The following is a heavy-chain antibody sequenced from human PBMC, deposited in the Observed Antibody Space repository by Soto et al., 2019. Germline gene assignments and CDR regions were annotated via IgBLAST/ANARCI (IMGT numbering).Heavy chain of an antibody. CDR2: IDPSDSYT. J-gene: IGHJ3*02. CDR3: ATLPVSVYATIDAFDI. D-gene: IGHD2-8*01. CDR1: GYSFTSYW. V-gene: IGHV5-10-1*01. Sequence: GESLKISCKGSGYSFTSYWISWVRQMPGKGLEWMGRIDPSDSYTNYSPSFQGHVTISADKSISTAYLQWSSLKASDTAMYYCATLPVSVYATIDAFDIWGQGTMVTVSS.